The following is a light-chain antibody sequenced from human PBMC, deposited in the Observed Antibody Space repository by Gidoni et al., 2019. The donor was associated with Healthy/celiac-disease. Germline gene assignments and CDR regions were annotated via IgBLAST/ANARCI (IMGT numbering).Light chain of an antibody. V-gene: IGKV3D-7*01. CDR3: QQDYYLPWT. CDR2: GAS. CDR1: QSVSSSY. Sequence: EIVMTQSQATLSLSQGERATLSCRASQSVSSSYLSWYQQKHGQAPRLLIYGASTWATGIPARFSGSGSGTDFTLTISSLQPEDFAVYYCQQDYYLPWTFGQGTKVEIK. J-gene: IGKJ1*01.